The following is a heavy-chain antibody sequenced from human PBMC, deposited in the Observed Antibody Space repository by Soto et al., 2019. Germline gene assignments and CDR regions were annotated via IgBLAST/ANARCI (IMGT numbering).Heavy chain of an antibody. CDR1: GGSISSGGYS. CDR3: ATTRGLAVGGSFDY. V-gene: IGHV4-30-2*03. D-gene: IGHD3-10*01. Sequence: SETLSLTCAVSGGSISSGGYSWSWIRQPPGKGLEWIGYIYHSGSTYYNPSLRSRITIAVDTSKNQFSLKLNSVAAADTAFYYCATTRGLAVGGSFDYWGQGMLVTVS. J-gene: IGHJ4*02. CDR2: IYHSGST.